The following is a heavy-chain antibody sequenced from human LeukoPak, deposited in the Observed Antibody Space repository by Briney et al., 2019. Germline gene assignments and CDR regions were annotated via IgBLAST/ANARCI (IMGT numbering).Heavy chain of an antibody. V-gene: IGHV4-61*08. CDR2: IYSTGST. J-gene: IGHJ3*01. CDR1: GGSVSSDGSH. D-gene: IGHD5-24*01. CDR3: ARNLEMATITSPFDL. Sequence: SETLSLTCTVSGGSVSSDGSHWNWLRQPPGKGLEWIVYIYSTGSTEYNPSLKSRVTISVDTSKNQLSLKLSSVTAADTAVYYCARNLEMATITSPFDLWGQGTMVTVSS.